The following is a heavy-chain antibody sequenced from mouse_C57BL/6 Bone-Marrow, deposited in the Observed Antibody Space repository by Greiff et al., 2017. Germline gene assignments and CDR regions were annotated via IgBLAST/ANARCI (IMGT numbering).Heavy chain of an antibody. D-gene: IGHD1-1*01. CDR1: GYTFTSYW. Sequence: VQLQQPGAELVRPGTSVKLSCKASGYTFTSYWMHWVKQRPGQGLEWIGVIDPSDSYTNYNQKFKGKATLTVDPSSSTAYMQLSSLTSEDSAVYYCARYDSSLTGASYAMDYWGQGTSVTVSS. CDR2: IDPSDSYT. J-gene: IGHJ4*01. V-gene: IGHV1-59*01. CDR3: ARYDSSLTGASYAMDY.